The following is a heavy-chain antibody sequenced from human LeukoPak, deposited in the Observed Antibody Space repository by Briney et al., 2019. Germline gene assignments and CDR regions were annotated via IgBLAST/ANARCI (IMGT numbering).Heavy chain of an antibody. V-gene: IGHV1-18*01. CDR2: ISTYNGNT. D-gene: IGHD6-19*01. J-gene: IGHJ4*02. Sequence: VASVKVSCKASGYSFTTYGITWVRQAPGQGLEWVGWISTYNGNTKYSQKLQGRVTMTTDTSTTTVYMELRSLRSDDTAVYYCARDPNQYEAVHPFDYWGQGTLVTVSS. CDR3: ARDPNQYEAVHPFDY. CDR1: GYSFTTYG.